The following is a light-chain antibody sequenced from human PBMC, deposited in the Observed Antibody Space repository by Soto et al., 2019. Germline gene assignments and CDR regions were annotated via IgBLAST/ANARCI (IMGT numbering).Light chain of an antibody. V-gene: IGKV1-8*01. J-gene: IGKJ4*01. CDR3: QQLQSYPLT. CDR2: AAS. Sequence: AIRMTQSPSSFSASTGDRVTITCRASQGISSYLAWYQQKPGKAPKLLIHAASTLQSGVPSSFSGSGSGTEFTLTISSLQPEDFATYYCQQLQSYPLTFGGGTKVDIK. CDR1: QGISSY.